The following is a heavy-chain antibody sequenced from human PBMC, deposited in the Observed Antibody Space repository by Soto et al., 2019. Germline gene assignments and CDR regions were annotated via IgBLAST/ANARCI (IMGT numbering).Heavy chain of an antibody. D-gene: IGHD3-22*01. CDR2: IYYSGST. V-gene: IGHV4-39*01. CDR3: ARHDGYYYDSSGYYFDY. CDR1: GGSISSSSYY. Sequence: SETLSLTCTVSGGSISSSSYYWGWIRQPPGKGLEWIGSIYYSGSTYYNPSLKSRVTISVDTSKNQFSLKLSSVTAADTAVYYCARHDGYYYDSSGYYFDYWGQGTLVTVSS. J-gene: IGHJ4*02.